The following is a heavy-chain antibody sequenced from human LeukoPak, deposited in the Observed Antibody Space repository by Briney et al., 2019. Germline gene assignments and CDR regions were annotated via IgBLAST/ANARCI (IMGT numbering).Heavy chain of an antibody. D-gene: IGHD1-26*01. CDR2: IYTSGST. CDR1: GGSFSGYY. CDR3: ASSQSGSYYRYYFDY. Sequence: SETLSLTCAVYGGSFSGYYWSWIRQPAGKGLEWIGRIYTSGSTNYNPSLKSRVTISVDTSKNQFSLKLSSVTAADTAVYYCASSQSGSYYRYYFDYWGQGTLVTVSS. V-gene: IGHV4-59*10. J-gene: IGHJ4*02.